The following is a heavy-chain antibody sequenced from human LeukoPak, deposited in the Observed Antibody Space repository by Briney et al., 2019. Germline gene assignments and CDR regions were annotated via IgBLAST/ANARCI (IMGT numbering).Heavy chain of an antibody. CDR2: ISVSGDRT. D-gene: IGHD3-16*01. CDR3: ARILGSHGGHYYHALDV. J-gene: IGHJ6*02. V-gene: IGHV3-23*01. Sequence: GGSLRLSCAGSGFTFSSYAMTWVRQAPGRGLEAVSSISVSGDRTYYTDSVKGRFTISRDDSRTSLFLQMNSLRADDTAVYYCARILGSHGGHYYHALDVWGHGTTSPSP. CDR1: GFTFSSYA.